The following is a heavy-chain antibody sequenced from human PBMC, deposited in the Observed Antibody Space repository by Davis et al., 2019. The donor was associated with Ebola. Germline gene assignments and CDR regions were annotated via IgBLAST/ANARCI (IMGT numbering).Heavy chain of an antibody. CDR3: ARVRAVAHFDY. J-gene: IGHJ4*02. D-gene: IGHD6-19*01. V-gene: IGHV3-21*01. CDR2: ISSSSSYI. Sequence: GGSLRLFCAASGFTFSSYSMNWVRQAPGKGLEWVSSISSSSSYIYYADSVKGRFTISRDNAKNSLYLQMNSLRAADTAVYYCARVRAVAHFDYWGQGTLVTVSS. CDR1: GFTFSSYS.